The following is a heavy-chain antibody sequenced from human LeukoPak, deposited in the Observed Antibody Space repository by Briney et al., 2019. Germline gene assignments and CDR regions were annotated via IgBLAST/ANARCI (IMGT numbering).Heavy chain of an antibody. CDR1: GGTFSSYA. CDR2: IIPIFGTA. J-gene: IGHJ3*02. CDR3: ARDAPLGYCSGGSCYPDAFDI. D-gene: IGHD2-15*01. Sequence: GASVKVSCKASGGTFSSYAISWVRQAPGQGLEWMGGIIPIFGTANYAQKFQGRVTITADESTSTAYMELSSLRSEDTAVYYCARDAPLGYCSGGSCYPDAFDIWGQGTMVTVSS. V-gene: IGHV1-69*01.